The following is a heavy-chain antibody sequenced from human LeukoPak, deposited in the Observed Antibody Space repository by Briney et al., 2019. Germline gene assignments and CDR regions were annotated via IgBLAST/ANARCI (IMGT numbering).Heavy chain of an antibody. J-gene: IGHJ4*02. CDR2: IYSSGST. V-gene: IGHV4-4*07. CDR1: GDSISSYY. D-gene: IGHD3-22*01. Sequence: SETLSLTCTASGDSISSYYWSWIRQPAEKGLEWIGRIYSSGSTNYNPSLKSRVTMSADTSKNQFSLRLSSLTAADTAVYFCARDYYYHNSGFFGYWGQGTLVTVSS. CDR3: ARDYYYHNSGFFGY.